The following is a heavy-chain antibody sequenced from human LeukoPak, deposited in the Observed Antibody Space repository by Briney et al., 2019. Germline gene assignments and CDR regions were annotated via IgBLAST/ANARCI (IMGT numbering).Heavy chain of an antibody. V-gene: IGHV3-21*01. J-gene: IGHJ4*02. Sequence: PGGSLRLSCAASGFTFSSYSMNWVRQAPGKGLEWVSSISSSSSYIYYADSVKGRFTISRDNAKNSLYLQMNSLRAEDTAVYYCARVYCGDYEGDYWGQGTLVTVSS. CDR1: GFTFSSYS. D-gene: IGHD4-17*01. CDR2: ISSSSSYI. CDR3: ARVYCGDYEGDY.